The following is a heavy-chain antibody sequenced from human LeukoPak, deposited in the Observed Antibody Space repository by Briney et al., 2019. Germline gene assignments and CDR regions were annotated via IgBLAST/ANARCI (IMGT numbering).Heavy chain of an antibody. J-gene: IGHJ4*02. Sequence: AGGSLRLSCAASGFTFSSYAMSWVRQAPGKGLEWVAFIRYDGSNKYYADSVKGRFTISRDNSKNTLYLQMNSLRAEDTAVYYCAKDLARSSQWFTPDYWGQGTLVTVSS. CDR3: AKDLARSSQWFTPDY. D-gene: IGHD3-22*01. CDR1: GFTFSSYA. V-gene: IGHV3-30*02. CDR2: IRYDGSNK.